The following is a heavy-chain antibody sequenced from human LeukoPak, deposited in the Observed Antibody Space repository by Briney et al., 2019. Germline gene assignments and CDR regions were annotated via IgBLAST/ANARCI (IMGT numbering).Heavy chain of an antibody. CDR1: GYSFTSYW. CDR2: IYPGDSDT. J-gene: IGHJ5*02. V-gene: IGHV5-51*01. D-gene: IGHD6-13*01. Sequence: KTGESLKISCKGSGYSFTSYWIGWVRQMPGKGLEWMGVIYPGDSDTRYTPSFQCQATISADKSITTAYLQWSSLQASDTAMYYCSSYYYSSSWYGGWFDPWGQGTLVTVPS. CDR3: SSYYYSSSWYGGWFDP.